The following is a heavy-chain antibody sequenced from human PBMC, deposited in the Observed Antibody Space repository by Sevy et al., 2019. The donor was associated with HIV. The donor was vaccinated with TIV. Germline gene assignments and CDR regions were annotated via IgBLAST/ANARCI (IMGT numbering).Heavy chain of an antibody. CDR2: IIPIFGTA. J-gene: IGHJ4*02. CDR1: GGTFSSYA. Sequence: ASVKVSCKASGGTFSSYAISWVRQAPGQGLEWMGGIIPIFGTANYAQKFQGRVTITADESTSTAYMERSSLRSEDTAVYYCARGGEYSSSLRGYYFDYWGQGTLVTVSS. V-gene: IGHV1-69*13. D-gene: IGHD6-6*01. CDR3: ARGGEYSSSLRGYYFDY.